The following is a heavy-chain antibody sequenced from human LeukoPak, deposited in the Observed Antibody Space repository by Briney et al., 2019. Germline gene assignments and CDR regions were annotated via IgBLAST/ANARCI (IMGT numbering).Heavy chain of an antibody. V-gene: IGHV3-30*01. Sequence: GSLRLSCAASGFTFSSYAMHWVRQAPGKGLEWVAGISYDGSNKYYADSGKGRFTISRDNSKNTLYLEMNTLRAEDTAVYYCASDRAVLSYAFDIWGQGTMVSVS. CDR1: GFTFSSYA. J-gene: IGHJ3*02. D-gene: IGHD4/OR15-4a*01. CDR2: ISYDGSNK. CDR3: ASDRAVLSYAFDI.